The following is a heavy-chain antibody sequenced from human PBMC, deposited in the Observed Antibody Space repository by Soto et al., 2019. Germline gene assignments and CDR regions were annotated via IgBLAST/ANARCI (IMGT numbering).Heavy chain of an antibody. V-gene: IGHV3-30*18. CDR1: GFTFSIYA. Sequence: QVQLVESGGGVVQPGRSLRLSCAASGFTFSIYAMHWVRQAPGKGLEWVAVISYDGSNKYYADSVKGRFTISRDNSKHTLYLQMDSLRAEDTAVYYCAKDVGTMIRGVGYWGQGTLVTVSS. D-gene: IGHD3-10*01. CDR3: AKDVGTMIRGVGY. CDR2: ISYDGSNK. J-gene: IGHJ4*02.